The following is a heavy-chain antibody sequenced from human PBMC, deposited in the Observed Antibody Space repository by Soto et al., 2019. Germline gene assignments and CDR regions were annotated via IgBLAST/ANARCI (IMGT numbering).Heavy chain of an antibody. V-gene: IGHV3-66*01. CDR1: GFTVSSNY. J-gene: IGHJ5*02. CDR3: ARMGDSSGYSGWFDP. CDR2: IYSGGST. D-gene: IGHD3-22*01. Sequence: EVQLLESGGGLVQPGGSLRLSCAASGFTVSSNYMSWVRQAPGKGLEWVSVIYSGGSTYYADSVKGRFTISRDNSKNTLYLQMNSIRAEDTAVYYCARMGDSSGYSGWFDPWGQGTLVTVS.